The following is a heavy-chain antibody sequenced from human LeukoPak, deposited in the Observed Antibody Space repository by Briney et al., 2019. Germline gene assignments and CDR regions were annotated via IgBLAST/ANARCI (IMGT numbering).Heavy chain of an antibody. Sequence: SETLSLTCTVSGGSISSYYWSWIRQPPGKGLEWIGYIYYSGSTNYNPSLKSRVTISVDTSKNQFSLKLSSVTAADTAVYYCARGAYYYDSSGYYYGQYFDLWGRGTLVTVSS. CDR1: GGSISSYY. D-gene: IGHD3-22*01. J-gene: IGHJ2*01. V-gene: IGHV4-59*01. CDR2: IYYSGST. CDR3: ARGAYYYDSSGYYYGQYFDL.